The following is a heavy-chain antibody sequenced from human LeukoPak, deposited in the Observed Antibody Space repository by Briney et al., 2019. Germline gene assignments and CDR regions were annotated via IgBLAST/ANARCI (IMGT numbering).Heavy chain of an antibody. D-gene: IGHD3-10*01. CDR2: IYPSDSDA. CDR1: GYSFTNYW. CDR3: ARDGPLVRGAVEDAFDI. V-gene: IGHV5-51*01. Sequence: GESLKISCKGSGYSFTNYWIGWVRQMPGKGLEWMGIIYPSDSDARYSPSFQGQVTISADKSIDTAYLQWSSLKASDTAMYYCARDGPLVRGAVEDAFDIWGQGTMVTVSS. J-gene: IGHJ3*02.